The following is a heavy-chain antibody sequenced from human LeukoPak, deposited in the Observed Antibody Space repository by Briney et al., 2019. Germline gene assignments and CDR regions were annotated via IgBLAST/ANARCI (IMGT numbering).Heavy chain of an antibody. D-gene: IGHD1-26*01. V-gene: IGHV3-13*01. CDR2: IGTAGDT. CDR1: GFTFSSYG. Sequence: GGSLRLSCAASGFTFSSYGMHWVRQATGKGLEWVSAIGTAGDTYYPGSVKGRFTISRENAKNSLYLQMNSLRAGDTAVYYCARVPSGSWDFDYWGQGTLVTVSS. CDR3: ARVPSGSWDFDY. J-gene: IGHJ4*02.